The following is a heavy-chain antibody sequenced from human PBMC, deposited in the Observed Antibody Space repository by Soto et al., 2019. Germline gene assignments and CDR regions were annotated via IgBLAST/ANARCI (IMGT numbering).Heavy chain of an antibody. CDR2: INHSGST. Sequence: QVQLQQWGAGLLTPSEPLSLTCAVYGGSFSGYYWSWIRQPPGKGLEWIGEINHSGSTNYTPSLKNRVTLSVDTFKHQFPLQLSSVTAADAAVYYCARGRVRGVLGSEFDSWGQGTLVTVSS. CDR1: GGSFSGYY. J-gene: IGHJ4*02. D-gene: IGHD3-10*01. CDR3: ARGRVRGVLGSEFDS. V-gene: IGHV4-34*01.